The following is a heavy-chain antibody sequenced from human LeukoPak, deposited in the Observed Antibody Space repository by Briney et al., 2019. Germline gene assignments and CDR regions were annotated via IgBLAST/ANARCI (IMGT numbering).Heavy chain of an antibody. V-gene: IGHV3-11*01. J-gene: IGHJ4*02. CDR2: ISSSGSTI. CDR3: AREGRYRTNGVCSTSLYYFDY. D-gene: IGHD2-8*01. CDR1: GFTFSDYY. Sequence: GGSLRLSCAASGFTFSDYYMSWIRQAPGKGLEWVSYISSSGSTIYYADSVKGRFTISRDNAKNSLYLQMNSLRAEDTAVYYCAREGRYRTNGVCSTSLYYFDYWGQGTLVTVSS.